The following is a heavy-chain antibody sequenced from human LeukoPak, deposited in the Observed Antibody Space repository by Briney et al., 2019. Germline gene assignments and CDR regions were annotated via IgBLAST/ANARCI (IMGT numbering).Heavy chain of an antibody. CDR2: LKQDGSEK. Sequence: GGSLRLSCAASGFTFSSYWMSWVRQAPGKGLEWVANLKQDGSEKYYVDSVKGRFTISRDNAKNSLYLQMNSLRAEDTAVYYCARDGDTIFGVVIPNDYWGQGTLVTVSS. D-gene: IGHD3-3*01. CDR1: GFTFSSYW. V-gene: IGHV3-7*01. J-gene: IGHJ4*02. CDR3: ARDGDTIFGVVIPNDY.